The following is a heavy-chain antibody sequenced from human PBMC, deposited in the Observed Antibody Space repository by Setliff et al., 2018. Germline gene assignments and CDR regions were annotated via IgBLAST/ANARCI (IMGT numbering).Heavy chain of an antibody. CDR1: GFTFSNYG. V-gene: IGHV3-33*01. CDR3: ARNWVTAQHYYYGMDV. D-gene: IGHD2-21*02. CDR2: IWNDGSSK. Sequence: GGSLRLSCVASGFTFSNYGMHWVRQAPGKGLEWVALIWNDGSSKFYGDSVKGRFTISRDNSKNILYLKMDSLRAEDTAVYYCARNWVTAQHYYYGMDVWGQGTTVTVSS. J-gene: IGHJ6*02.